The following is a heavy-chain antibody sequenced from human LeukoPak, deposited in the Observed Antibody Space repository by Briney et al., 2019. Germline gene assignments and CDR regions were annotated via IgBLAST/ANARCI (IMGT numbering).Heavy chain of an antibody. J-gene: IGHJ4*02. D-gene: IGHD6-19*01. CDR3: GKTTTGYSSGRYPGWPVDY. V-gene: IGHV3-23*01. CDR1: GLTFNSYA. Sequence: GGSLRLTCAASGLTFNSYAMYWVRQAPGKGLEWVSGIFGRGGSAHYADSVKGRFTISRDNSKNTVYLQMDSLRVEYTAVYYCGKTTTGYSSGRYPGWPVDYWGQGTLVTVSS. CDR2: IFGRGGSA.